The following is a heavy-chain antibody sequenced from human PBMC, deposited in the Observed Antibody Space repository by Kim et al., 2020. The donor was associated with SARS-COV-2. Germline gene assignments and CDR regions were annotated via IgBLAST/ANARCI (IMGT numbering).Heavy chain of an antibody. CDR1: GYTFTSYY. CDR3: ARVYIAVAGRGDFDY. V-gene: IGHV1-46*01. Sequence: ASVKVSCKASGYTFTSYYMHWVRQAPGQGLEWMGIINPSGGSTSYAQKFQGRVTMTRDTSTSTVYMELSSLRSEDTAVYYCARVYIAVAGRGDFDYWGQGTLVTVSS. D-gene: IGHD6-19*01. J-gene: IGHJ4*02. CDR2: INPSGGST.